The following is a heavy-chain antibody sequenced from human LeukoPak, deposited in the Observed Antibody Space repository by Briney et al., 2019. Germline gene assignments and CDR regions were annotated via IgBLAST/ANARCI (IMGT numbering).Heavy chain of an antibody. V-gene: IGHV1-69*13. Sequence: GASVKVSCKASGGTFSSYAISWVRQAPGQGLEWMGGIIPIFGTANYAQKFQGRVTITADESTSTAYMELSSLRSEDTAVYYCASGVGYSSSWQLNWFDPWGQGALVTVSS. J-gene: IGHJ5*02. D-gene: IGHD6-13*01. CDR1: GGTFSSYA. CDR3: ASGVGYSSSWQLNWFDP. CDR2: IIPIFGTA.